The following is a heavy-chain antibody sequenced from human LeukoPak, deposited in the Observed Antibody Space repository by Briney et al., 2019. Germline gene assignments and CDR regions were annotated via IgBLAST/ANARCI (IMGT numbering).Heavy chain of an antibody. Sequence: SETLSLTCAVSGGSLSDFHWSWIRQSPGKGLEWIGYIYHSGSTYYNPSLKSRVTISVDRSKNQFSLKLSSVTAADTAVYYCASMTTVTNVDYWGQGTLVTVSS. V-gene: IGHV4-30-2*06. D-gene: IGHD4-17*01. CDR1: GGSLSDFH. J-gene: IGHJ4*02. CDR2: IYHSGST. CDR3: ASMTTVTNVDY.